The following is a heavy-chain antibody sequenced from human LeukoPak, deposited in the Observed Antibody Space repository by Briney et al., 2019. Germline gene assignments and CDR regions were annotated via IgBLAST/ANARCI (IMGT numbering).Heavy chain of an antibody. CDR1: GFTFSSYG. J-gene: IGHJ4*02. Sequence: GGSLRLSCAAFGFTFSSYGMHWVRQAPGKGLEWVAVICYDGSNKYYADSVKGRFTISRDNAKNSLYLQMNSLRVEDMAVYYCARDVPLRYYDSSGYSGGAFDYWGQGTLVTVSS. CDR2: ICYDGSNK. V-gene: IGHV3-33*01. D-gene: IGHD3-22*01. CDR3: ARDVPLRYYDSSGYSGGAFDY.